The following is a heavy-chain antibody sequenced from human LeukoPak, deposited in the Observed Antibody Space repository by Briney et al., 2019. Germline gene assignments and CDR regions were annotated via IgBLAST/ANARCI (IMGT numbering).Heavy chain of an antibody. V-gene: IGHV3-74*01. J-gene: IGHJ4*02. CDR2: IESDGAST. CDR1: GFTFSSYW. Sequence: GGSLRLSCAASGFTFSSYWMYWVRQAPGKGLVWVSRIESDGASTTYADSVKGRFTISRDNSKNTLYLQMNSVRAEDTAVYYCATIMITFGGVIVWGQGTLVTVSS. D-gene: IGHD3-16*02. CDR3: ATIMITFGGVIV.